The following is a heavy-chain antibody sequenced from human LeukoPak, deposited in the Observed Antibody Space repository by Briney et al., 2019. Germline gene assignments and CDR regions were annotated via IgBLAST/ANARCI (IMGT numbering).Heavy chain of an antibody. J-gene: IGHJ4*02. CDR2: INPNSGGT. CDR1: GYTFTGYY. V-gene: IGHV1-2*02. CDR3: ARGPHLSSGWYHVDY. Sequence: ASVKVSCKASGYTFTGYYIHWVRQAPGLGLEWMGWINPNSGGTYYAQKFQGRVTMTRDTSISTAYMELSRLRSDDTAVYYCARGPHLSSGWYHVDYWGQGTLVTVSS. D-gene: IGHD6-19*01.